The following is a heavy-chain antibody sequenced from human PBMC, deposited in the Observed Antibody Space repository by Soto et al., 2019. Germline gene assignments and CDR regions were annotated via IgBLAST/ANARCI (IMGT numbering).Heavy chain of an antibody. V-gene: IGHV3-23*01. J-gene: IGHJ2*01. CDR2: IHGGGGAT. Sequence: EVQLLESGGGLVQPGGSRRLSCAASGFTFSAYAMGWVRQAPGKGLEWVSTIHGGGGATHYADSVKGRFTISRDDSKNPLYAQMNSLRAEDTAVYYCAKFEGHPRDYCYLQFWGRGTLVTVAS. CDR3: AKFEGHPRDYCYLQF. CDR1: GFTFSAYA. D-gene: IGHD3-9*01.